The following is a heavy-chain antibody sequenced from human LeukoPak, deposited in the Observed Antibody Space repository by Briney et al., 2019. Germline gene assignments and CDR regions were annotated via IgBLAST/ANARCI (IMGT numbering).Heavy chain of an antibody. CDR2: ISGSAVNT. Sequence: PGGSLRLSCAASGFTFSSYAMSWVRQAPGKGLEWVSGISGSAVNTYYADSVKGRFTISRDNSKSTLYLQMNSLRAEDTAVYYCAKLGGPYNWDYAGLNYMDVWGKGTTFTVSS. J-gene: IGHJ6*03. D-gene: IGHD1-7*01. CDR1: GFTFSSYA. CDR3: AKLGGPYNWDYAGLNYMDV. V-gene: IGHV3-23*01.